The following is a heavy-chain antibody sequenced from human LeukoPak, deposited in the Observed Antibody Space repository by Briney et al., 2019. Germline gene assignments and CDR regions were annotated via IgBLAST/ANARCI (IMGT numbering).Heavy chain of an antibody. V-gene: IGHV1-2*02. J-gene: IGHJ4*02. Sequence: ASVKVSCKASGYTFSDYYMHWVRQAPGQGLEWMGWINSNGGGTTYAQNFQGRVTMARDTSITTVYVELSSLTSDDTAVYYCARGGGLALAGTRFDYWGRGTLVTVSS. CDR3: ARGGGLALAGTRFDY. D-gene: IGHD6-13*01. CDR1: GYTFSDYY. CDR2: INSNGGGT.